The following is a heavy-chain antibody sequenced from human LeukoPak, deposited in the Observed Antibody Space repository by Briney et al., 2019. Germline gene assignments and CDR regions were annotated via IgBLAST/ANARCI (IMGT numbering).Heavy chain of an antibody. D-gene: IGHD2-21*01. CDR3: ARLWFEKWIDP. V-gene: IGHV4-38-2*01. CDR1: GFSISSGYY. J-gene: IGHJ5*02. CDR2: TFHSGPT. Sequence: PSETLSLTCAVSGFSISSGYYWGWVRHAPGKGLEWIGSTFHSGPTYYNPSLDSRVFISMDTSKNQFFLRLNSVTAVDTAVYYCARLWFEKWIDPWGPGTLVTVSS.